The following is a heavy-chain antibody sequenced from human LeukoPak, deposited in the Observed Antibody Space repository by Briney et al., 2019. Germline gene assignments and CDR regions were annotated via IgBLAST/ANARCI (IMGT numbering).Heavy chain of an antibody. V-gene: IGHV1-69*13. J-gene: IGHJ5*02. CDR3: ARDPPLRFLEWQFPGGFDP. CDR1: GYTFTSYG. Sequence: PAASVKVSCKASGYTFTSYGISWVRQAPGQGLEWMGGIIPIFGTANYAQKFQGRVTITADESTSTAYMELSSLRSEDTAVYYCARDPPLRFLEWQFPGGFDPWGQGTLVTVSS. CDR2: IIPIFGTA. D-gene: IGHD3-3*01.